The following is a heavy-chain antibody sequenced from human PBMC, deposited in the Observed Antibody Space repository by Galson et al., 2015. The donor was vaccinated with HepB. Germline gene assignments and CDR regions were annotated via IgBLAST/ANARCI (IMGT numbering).Heavy chain of an antibody. Sequence: SLRLSCAASGFTVSSSYMTWVRQAPGKGLEWVSGIYSGGVTYYADSVKGRFVIFRENSLDMLYLQMNSLRAEDTALYYCARETASGSDAFDIRGQGTMVTVSS. CDR1: GFTVSSSY. V-gene: IGHV3-66*01. CDR2: IYSGGVT. J-gene: IGHJ3*02. D-gene: IGHD1-26*01. CDR3: ARETASGSDAFDI.